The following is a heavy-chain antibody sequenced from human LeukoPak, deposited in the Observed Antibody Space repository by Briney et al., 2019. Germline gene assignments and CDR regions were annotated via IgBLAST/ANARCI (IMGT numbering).Heavy chain of an antibody. J-gene: IGHJ4*02. V-gene: IGHV3-11*03. D-gene: IGHD3-10*01. CDR2: ISSSGSYT. CDR1: GFTFSDYY. Sequence: GGSLRLSCAASGFTFSDYYMSWIRQAPGKGLEWISYISSSGSYTNYADSVKGRFTISRDNAKNSLYLQMNSLRAEDTAVYYCARYSGSGSYSDDWGQGTLVTVSS. CDR3: ARYSGSGSYSDD.